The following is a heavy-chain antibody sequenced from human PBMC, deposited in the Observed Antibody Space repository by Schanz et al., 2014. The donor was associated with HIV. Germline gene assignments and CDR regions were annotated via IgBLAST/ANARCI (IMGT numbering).Heavy chain of an antibody. V-gene: IGHV3-7*03. D-gene: IGHD3-16*01. J-gene: IGHJ3*02. CDR2: INQDKSDK. CDR1: GFAFSSSW. CDR3: ARDRVGSSASYVTFDI. Sequence: EVQLVESGGGLVQPGKSLRLSCAASGFAFSSSWMHWVRQTPGKGLEWVAHINQDKSDKRYLYSVRGRFTVSRDNTKNSLFLQMSSLRAEDTAVYYCARDRVGSSASYVTFDIWGQGTMVTVSS.